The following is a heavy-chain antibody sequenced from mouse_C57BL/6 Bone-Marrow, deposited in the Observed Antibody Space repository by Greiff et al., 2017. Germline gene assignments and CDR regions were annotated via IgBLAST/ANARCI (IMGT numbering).Heavy chain of an antibody. D-gene: IGHD1-1*01. V-gene: IGHV1-15*01. CDR1: GYTFTDYE. CDR3: TRRRGVYYGSSYYAMDY. CDR2: IDPETGGT. J-gene: IGHJ4*01. Sequence: VQRVESGAELVRPGASVTLSCKASGYTFTDYEMHWVKQTPVHGLEWIGAIDPETGGTAYNQKFKGKAILTADKSSSTAYMELRSLTSEDSAVYYCTRRRGVYYGSSYYAMDYWGQGTSVTVSA.